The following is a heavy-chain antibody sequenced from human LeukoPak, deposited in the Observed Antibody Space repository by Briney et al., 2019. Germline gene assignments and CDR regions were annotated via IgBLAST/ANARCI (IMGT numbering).Heavy chain of an antibody. CDR2: IYTSGST. Sequence: SETLSLTCTVSSDSISSYYWIWIRQPAGKGLEWIGRIYTSGSTNYNPSLKRRVTMSVDTSKNQFSLKLSSVTAADTAVYYCARDRVVVGATYHNWFDPWGQGTLVTVSS. V-gene: IGHV4-4*07. CDR1: SDSISSYY. J-gene: IGHJ5*02. D-gene: IGHD1-26*01. CDR3: ARDRVVVGATYHNWFDP.